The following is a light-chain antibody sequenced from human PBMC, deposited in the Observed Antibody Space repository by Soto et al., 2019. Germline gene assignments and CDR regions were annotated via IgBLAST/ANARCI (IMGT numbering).Light chain of an antibody. V-gene: IGKV1D-12*01. Sequence: DIQMTQSPSSVSASVGDRVTITCRASQGVSTWLAWYQQKPWKAPNLLIYTASSLQSGVPSRFSGSGSGTDFTLTISSLQAEDFATYYCHQTTTFPLSFGGGTKVEI. CDR1: QGVSTW. J-gene: IGKJ4*01. CDR3: HQTTTFPLS. CDR2: TAS.